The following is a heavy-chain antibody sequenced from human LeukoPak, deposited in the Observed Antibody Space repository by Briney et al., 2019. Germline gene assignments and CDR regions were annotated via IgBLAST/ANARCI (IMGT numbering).Heavy chain of an antibody. V-gene: IGHV3-11*06. D-gene: IGHD3-16*01. CDR1: GFRFSDYY. CDR2: ISNGGDYT. J-gene: IGHJ4*02. CDR3: AREGGERLYFDY. Sequence: GGSLRLSCEASGFRFSDYYMTWIRQTPGRGLEWVSYISNGGDYTSYADSLEGRFNISRDNSKNTLYLQMNSRRAEDTAVCYCAREGGERLYFDYWGQGTLVTVSS.